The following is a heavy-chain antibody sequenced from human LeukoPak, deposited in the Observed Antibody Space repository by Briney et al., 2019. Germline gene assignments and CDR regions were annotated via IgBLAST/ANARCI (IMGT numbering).Heavy chain of an antibody. V-gene: IGHV4-59*01. CDR1: GDSITTSY. Sequence: SKTLSLTCTVSGDSITTSYWSWIRQPPGKGLEWIGYSYYSGNTNYNPSLRGRVTISVDTSKSQFSLHLTSVTAADTAVYYCANAREPPYRGIYYYFESWGQGTLVTVSS. D-gene: IGHD1-26*01. CDR2: SYYSGNT. J-gene: IGHJ4*02. CDR3: ANAREPPYRGIYYYFES.